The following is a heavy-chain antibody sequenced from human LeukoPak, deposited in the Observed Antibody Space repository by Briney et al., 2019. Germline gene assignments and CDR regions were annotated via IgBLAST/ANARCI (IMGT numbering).Heavy chain of an antibody. Sequence: SETLSLTYTVSGGSISSYYWSWIRQPPGKGLEWIGYIYTSGSTNYNPSLKSRVTISVDTSKNQFSLKLSSVTAADTAVYYCARSPYYYDAFDIWGQGTMVTVSS. CDR3: ARSPYYYDAFDI. CDR1: GGSISSYY. V-gene: IGHV4-4*09. CDR2: IYTSGST. J-gene: IGHJ3*02. D-gene: IGHD3-10*01.